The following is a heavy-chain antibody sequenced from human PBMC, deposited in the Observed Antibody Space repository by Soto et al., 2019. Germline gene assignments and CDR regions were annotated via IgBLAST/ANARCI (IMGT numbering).Heavy chain of an antibody. J-gene: IGHJ4*02. CDR2: INPSGGST. CDR1: GYTFTSYY. D-gene: IGHD6-19*01. CDR3: PRDGRVEAVAAGGY. Sequence: QVQLVQSGAEVKKPGASVKVSCKASGYTFTSYYMHWVRQAPGQGLEWMGIINPSGGSTSYAQKCQGSVPMPRDTSTTTVYLELTSLRSEDTAVYYCPRDGRVEAVAAGGYWGQGTLVTVSS. V-gene: IGHV1-46*01.